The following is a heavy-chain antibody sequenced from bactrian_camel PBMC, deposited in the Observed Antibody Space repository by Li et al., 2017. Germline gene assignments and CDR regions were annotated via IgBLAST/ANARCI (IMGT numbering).Heavy chain of an antibody. CDR2: IGSDRTT. CDR1: GYTYSSYR. V-gene: IGHV3S55*01. J-gene: IGHJ4*01. Sequence: HVQLVESGGGSVQAGGSLTLSCTASGYTYSSYRMGWFRQSPGKEREGVAAIGSDRTTAYTDSVKGRFTVSRDNAKRTLHLQMNSLKPEDTAMYYCAAVYCGLSGGALEHDYHYWGQGTQVTVS. CDR3: AAVYCGLSGGALEHDYHY. D-gene: IGHD3*01.